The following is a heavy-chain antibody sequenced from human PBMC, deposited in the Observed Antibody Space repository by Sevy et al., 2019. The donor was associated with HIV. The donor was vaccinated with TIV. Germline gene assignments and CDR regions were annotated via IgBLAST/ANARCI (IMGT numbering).Heavy chain of an antibody. J-gene: IGHJ4*02. CDR1: GYSISSGYY. Sequence: SETLSLTCAVSGYSISSGYYWGWIRQPPGKGLEWIGSIYHSGSTYYNPSLKSRVTISVDTSKNQFSLKLSSVTAADTAVYYCARSATLILGELSLLDWFDYWGQGTLVTVSS. V-gene: IGHV4-38-2*01. D-gene: IGHD3-16*02. CDR2: IYHSGST. CDR3: ARSATLILGELSLLDWFDY.